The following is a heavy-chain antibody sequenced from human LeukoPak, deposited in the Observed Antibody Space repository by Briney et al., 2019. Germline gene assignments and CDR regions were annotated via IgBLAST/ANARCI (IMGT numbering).Heavy chain of an antibody. V-gene: IGHV3-48*03. CDR1: GFTFSSYE. D-gene: IGHD4-17*01. J-gene: IGHJ3*02. CDR2: ISSSGSTI. CDR3: ARLRYGRGSFDI. Sequence: PGGSLRLSCAASGFTFSSYEMNWVRQATGKGLEWVSYISSSGSTIYYAASVKRRFTISRDNAKNSLYLQMNSLRAEDTAVYYCARLRYGRGSFDIWGQGTMVTVSS.